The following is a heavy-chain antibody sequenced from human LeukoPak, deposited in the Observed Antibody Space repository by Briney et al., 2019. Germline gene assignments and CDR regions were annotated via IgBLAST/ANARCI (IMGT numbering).Heavy chain of an antibody. CDR1: GYTLTDYY. Sequence: ASGKVSCKASGYTLTDYYMHWVRQAPGQGLEWMGWINPNSGGTNYAQKFQGRVTMTRDTSISTVYMELSRLRSDDTAVYYCAXAIXEXXXXYLDYWGQGXLVTVS. J-gene: IGHJ4*02. CDR3: AXAIXEXXXXYLDY. CDR2: INPNSGGT. V-gene: IGHV1-2*02. D-gene: IGHD3-10*01.